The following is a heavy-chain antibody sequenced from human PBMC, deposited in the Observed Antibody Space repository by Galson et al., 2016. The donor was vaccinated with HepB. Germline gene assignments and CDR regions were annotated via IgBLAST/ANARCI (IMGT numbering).Heavy chain of an antibody. Sequence: SLRLSCAASGFIFRDYAMTWVRQAPGKGLVWVSRINPDGSITDHADSVKGRFTISRANGENTLYLQMNSLRAEDTAVYYCARDFGGSEDYWGQGTLVTVST. V-gene: IGHV3-74*01. CDR3: ARDFGGSEDY. D-gene: IGHD3-3*01. CDR2: INPDGSIT. CDR1: GFIFRDYA. J-gene: IGHJ4*02.